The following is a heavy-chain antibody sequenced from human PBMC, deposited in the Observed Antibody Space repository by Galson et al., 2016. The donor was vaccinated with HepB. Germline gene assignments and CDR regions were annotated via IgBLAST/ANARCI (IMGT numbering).Heavy chain of an antibody. D-gene: IGHD1-26*01. V-gene: IGHV3-30*18. CDR1: GFTFTSYG. CDR3: AKDQGWELQKQRYFDY. Sequence: SLRLSCAASGFTFTSYGMHWVRQAPGKGLEWVAVISYDGSNKYYADSVKGRFTISRDNSKNTLYLQMNSLRAEDTAIYYCAKDQGWELQKQRYFDYWGQGTLVTLSS. CDR2: ISYDGSNK. J-gene: IGHJ4*02.